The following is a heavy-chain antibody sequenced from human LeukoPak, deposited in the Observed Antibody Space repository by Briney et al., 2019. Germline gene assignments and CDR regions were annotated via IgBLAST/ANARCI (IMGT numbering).Heavy chain of an antibody. CDR1: GGSITTRNF. V-gene: IGHV4-4*02. CDR2: IYHTGST. J-gene: IGHJ2*01. D-gene: IGHD3-9*01. CDR3: ARVLRSFDL. Sequence: SETLSLTCAVSGGSITTRNFWSWVRQPPGKGLEWIGEIYHTGSTNYNPSLKSRVTISVDESKNQFSLKLSSVTAADTAVYYCARVLRSFDLWGRGTLVTVSS.